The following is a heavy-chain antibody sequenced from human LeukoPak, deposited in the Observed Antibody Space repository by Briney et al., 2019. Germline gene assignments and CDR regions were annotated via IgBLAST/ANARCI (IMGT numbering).Heavy chain of an antibody. D-gene: IGHD6-19*01. CDR2: MDYSGST. V-gene: IGHV4-39*01. CDR3: ARRVAVAGLYYYYYYMDV. J-gene: IGHJ6*03. CDR1: GGSISSSSYY. Sequence: SETLSLTCTVSGGSISSSSYYWGWIRQPPGKRLEWIGSMDYSGSTYYNASLKSQVSISIDTSKNQFSLKLTSVTAADTAVYYCARRVAVAGLYYYYYYMDVWGKGTTVTISS.